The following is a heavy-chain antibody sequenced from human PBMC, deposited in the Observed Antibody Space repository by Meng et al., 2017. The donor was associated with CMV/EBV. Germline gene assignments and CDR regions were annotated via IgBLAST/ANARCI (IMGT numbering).Heavy chain of an antibody. D-gene: IGHD3-16*02. V-gene: IGHV4-59*01. CDR3: ARFITFGGVIVIDY. CDR2: IYYSGCT. CDR1: GGSISSYY. J-gene: IGHJ4*02. Sequence: SETLSLTCTVSGGSISSYYWSWIRQPPGKGLEWIGYIYYSGCTNYNPSLKSRVTISVDTSKNQFSLKLSSVAAADTAVYYCARFITFGGVIVIDYWGQGTLVTVSS.